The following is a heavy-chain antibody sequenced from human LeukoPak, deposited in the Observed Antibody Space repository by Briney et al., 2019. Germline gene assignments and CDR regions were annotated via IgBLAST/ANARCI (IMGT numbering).Heavy chain of an antibody. V-gene: IGHV3-23*01. CDR1: GFTFSSYV. CDR3: AKGTGYSSGWAFDY. D-gene: IGHD6-19*01. Sequence: PGRSLRLSCAASGFTFSSYVMSWVRQAPGKGLEWVSAISGSGDSTYYADSVKGRFTISRDNSKNTLYLQMNSLRAEDTAVYYCAKGTGYSSGWAFDYWGQGTLVTVSS. CDR2: ISGSGDST. J-gene: IGHJ4*02.